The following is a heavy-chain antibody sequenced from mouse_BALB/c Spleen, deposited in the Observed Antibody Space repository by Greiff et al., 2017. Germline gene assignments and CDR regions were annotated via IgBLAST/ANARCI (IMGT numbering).Heavy chain of an antibody. CDR3: ARGDYRYGDYAMDY. Sequence: VQVVESGPGLVAPSQSLSITCTVSGFSLTSYGVHWVRQPPGKGLEWLGVIWAGGSTNYNSALMSRLSISKDNSKSQVFLKMNSLQTDDTAMYYCARGDYRYGDYAMDYWGQGTSVTVSS. D-gene: IGHD2-14*01. CDR1: GFSLTSYG. V-gene: IGHV2-9*02. CDR2: IWAGGST. J-gene: IGHJ4*01.